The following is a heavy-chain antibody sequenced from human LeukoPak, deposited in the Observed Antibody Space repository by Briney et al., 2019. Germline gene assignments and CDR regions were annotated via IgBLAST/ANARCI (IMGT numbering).Heavy chain of an antibody. J-gene: IGHJ3*02. D-gene: IGHD6-19*01. CDR3: ARGGQQWLAARDAFDI. V-gene: IGHV1-2*06. CDR2: INPNSGGT. Sequence: ASVKVSCKASGYTFTCHYMHWVRQAPGQGLEWMGRINPNSGGTNCRVTMTRDTSISTAYMELSRLRSDDTAVYYCARGGQQWLAARDAFDIWGQGTMVTVSS. CDR1: GYTFTCHY.